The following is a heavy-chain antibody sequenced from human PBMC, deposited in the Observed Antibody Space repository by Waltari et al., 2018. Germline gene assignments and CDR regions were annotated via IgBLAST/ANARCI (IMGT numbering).Heavy chain of an antibody. Sequence: QVQLVESGGGVVQPGRSLRLSCAASGFTFSSYAMHWVRQAPGKGLEWVAVISYDGSNKYYADSVKGRFTISRDNSKNTLYLQMNSLRAEDTAVYYCARGDIAVAAIDYWGQGTLVTVSS. V-gene: IGHV3-30-3*01. CDR3: ARGDIAVAAIDY. J-gene: IGHJ4*02. CDR2: ISYDGSNK. D-gene: IGHD6-19*01. CDR1: GFTFSSYA.